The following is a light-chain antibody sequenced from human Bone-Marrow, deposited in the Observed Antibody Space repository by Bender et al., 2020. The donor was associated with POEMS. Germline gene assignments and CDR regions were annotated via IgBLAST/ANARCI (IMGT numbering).Light chain of an antibody. CDR3: TSYTSSGTVV. Sequence: QSALTQPASVSGSPGQSITISCTGTSNDVGRYDLVSWYQQHPGEAHKVMIFDVTDRPSGVSDRFSGSKSGSTASLTISGLQTEDEADYYCTSYTSSGTVVFGGGTKLTVL. CDR1: SNDVGRYDL. J-gene: IGLJ3*02. CDR2: DVT. V-gene: IGLV2-14*02.